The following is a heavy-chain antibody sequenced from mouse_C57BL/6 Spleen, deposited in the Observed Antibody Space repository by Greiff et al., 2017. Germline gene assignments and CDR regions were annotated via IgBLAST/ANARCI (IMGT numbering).Heavy chain of an antibody. CDR2: INPNNGGT. D-gene: IGHD5-5*01. CDR1: GYTFTDYN. Sequence: EVKVVESGPELVKPGASVKIPCKASGYTFTDYNMDWVKQSHGKSLEWIGDINPNNGGTIYNQKFKGKATLTVDKSSSTAYMELRSLTSEDTAVYYCARLPIDVWGTGTTVTVSS. V-gene: IGHV1-18*01. J-gene: IGHJ1*03. CDR3: ARLPIDV.